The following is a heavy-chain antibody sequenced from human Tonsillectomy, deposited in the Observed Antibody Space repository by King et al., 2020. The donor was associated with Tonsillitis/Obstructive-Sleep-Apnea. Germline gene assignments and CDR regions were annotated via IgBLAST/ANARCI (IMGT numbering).Heavy chain of an antibody. CDR2: IWYDVTSK. CDR3: ARAGDNGDVHFYHYMDV. D-gene: IGHD3-10*02. J-gene: IGHJ6*03. CDR1: GFTFSRYG. Sequence: VQLVESGGGVVQPGRSLRLSFAASGFTFSRYGVHWVRQAPGKGLEWVAVIWYDVTSKYYADSVKGRFTISRDNSKTTLYLQMNSLRAEDTAVYYFARAGDNGDVHFYHYMDVWGKGTTVTVSS. V-gene: IGHV3-33*01.